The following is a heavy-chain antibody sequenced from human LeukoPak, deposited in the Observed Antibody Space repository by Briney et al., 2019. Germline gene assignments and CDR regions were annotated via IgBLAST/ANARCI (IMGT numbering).Heavy chain of an antibody. Sequence: GGSLRLSCSASGFTFSSCWMSWVRQAPGKGLEWVANIKHDGSEKYYVGSVKGRFTISRDNAKNTLYLQMNSLRAEDTAMYYCARAGNGFDIWGRGTMVTVSS. CDR2: IKHDGSEK. CDR3: ARAGNGFDI. V-gene: IGHV3-7*01. J-gene: IGHJ3*02. CDR1: GFTFSSCW.